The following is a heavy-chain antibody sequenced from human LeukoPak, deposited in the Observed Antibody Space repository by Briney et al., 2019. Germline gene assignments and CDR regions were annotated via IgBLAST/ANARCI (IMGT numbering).Heavy chain of an antibody. V-gene: IGHV3-53*05. CDR1: GFTVSSNY. Sequence: GGSLRLSCAASGFTVSSNYMSWVRQAPGKGLEWVSVIYSGGSTYYADSVKGRFTISRDNAKNSLYLQMNSLRAEDTALYYCAKEGALLLTLYYFDYWGQGTLVTVSS. CDR3: AKEGALLLTLYYFDY. J-gene: IGHJ4*02. CDR2: IYSGGST. D-gene: IGHD2-21*02.